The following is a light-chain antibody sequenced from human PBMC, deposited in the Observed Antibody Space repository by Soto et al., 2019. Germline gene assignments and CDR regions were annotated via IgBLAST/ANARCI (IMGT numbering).Light chain of an antibody. V-gene: IGKV3-15*01. CDR1: QSVSSN. J-gene: IGKJ1*01. Sequence: EIVLTQSPGTLSLSPGERATLSCGASQSVSSNLAWYQQKPGQAPRLLIYGASTRATGIPARFSGSGSGTEFTLTISSLQSEDFAVYYCQQYNNWPWTFGQGTKVDIK. CDR3: QQYNNWPWT. CDR2: GAS.